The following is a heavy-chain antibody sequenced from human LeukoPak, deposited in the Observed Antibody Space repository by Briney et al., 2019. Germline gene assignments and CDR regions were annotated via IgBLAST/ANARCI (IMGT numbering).Heavy chain of an antibody. D-gene: IGHD2-15*01. Sequence: GGALRLSRAASVFTLIAYLMSWVRPAPGRGVDWVAHIKQDGSEKYYVDAVGGRFTISRENAQNSLYLQINSLTDDDTAVYYSGRLGSKSLGALDIWGQGTMVTVSS. V-gene: IGHV3-7*01. CDR3: GRLGSKSLGALDI. CDR2: IKQDGSEK. J-gene: IGHJ3*02. CDR1: VFTLIAYL.